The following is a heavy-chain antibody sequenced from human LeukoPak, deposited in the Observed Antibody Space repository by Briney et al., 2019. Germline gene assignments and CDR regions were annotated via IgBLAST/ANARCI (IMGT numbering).Heavy chain of an antibody. Sequence: GGSLRPSCAASGFTFSDSWMSWVRQAPGKGLEWVSAISGSGGSTYYADSVKGRFTISRDNSKNTLYLQMNSLRAEDTAVYYCAKVTITMIVLRFDYWGQGTLVTVSS. CDR1: GFTFSDSW. V-gene: IGHV3-23*01. CDR2: ISGSGGST. D-gene: IGHD3-22*01. J-gene: IGHJ4*02. CDR3: AKVTITMIVLRFDY.